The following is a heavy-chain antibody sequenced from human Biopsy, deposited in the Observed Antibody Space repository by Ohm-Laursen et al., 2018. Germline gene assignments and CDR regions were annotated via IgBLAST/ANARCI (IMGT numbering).Heavy chain of an antibody. CDR1: GYTFTAYG. Sequence: ASVKVSCKPSGYTFTAYGISWVRQAPGQGLEWMGWISAYNDDTNIAQKFQGRVSMTTDTSTRTAYMELRSLRSGDTAIYFCARDPGYDFWSGSDPFDIWGQGTLVTVS. D-gene: IGHD3-3*01. CDR2: ISAYNDDT. V-gene: IGHV1-18*04. CDR3: ARDPGYDFWSGSDPFDI. J-gene: IGHJ3*02.